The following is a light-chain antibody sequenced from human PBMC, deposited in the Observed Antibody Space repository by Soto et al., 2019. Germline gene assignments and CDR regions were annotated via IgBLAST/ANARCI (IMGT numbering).Light chain of an antibody. Sequence: DIQMTQSPSFLSASAGDRVTIFCRASQSISTFLPWYQQKPGKAPKLLIYAASKLESGVPSRFGGSGSGTNFTLTISSLQPEDFATYYCQQSYRNPPTFGLGTRVEIK. V-gene: IGKV1-39*01. CDR3: QQSYRNPPT. CDR1: QSISTF. CDR2: AAS. J-gene: IGKJ1*01.